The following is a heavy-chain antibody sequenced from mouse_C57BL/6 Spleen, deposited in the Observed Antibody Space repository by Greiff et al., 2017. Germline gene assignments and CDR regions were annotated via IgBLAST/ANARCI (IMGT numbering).Heavy chain of an antibody. CDR3: ARGSLIDYYGSSYGNYFDY. V-gene: IGHV1-78*01. D-gene: IGHD1-1*01. Sequence: QVQLQQSDAELVKPGASVKISCKVSGYTFTDHTIHWMKQRPEQGLEWIGYISPRDGSTTYNEKVKGKATLTADKSSSTAYMQLNRLTSEDSAVYFGARGSLIDYYGSSYGNYFDYWGKGTTLTVSS. CDR1: GYTFTDHT. J-gene: IGHJ2*01. CDR2: ISPRDGST.